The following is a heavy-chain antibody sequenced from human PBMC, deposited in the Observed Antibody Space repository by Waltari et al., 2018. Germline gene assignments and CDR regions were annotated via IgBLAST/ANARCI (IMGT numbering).Heavy chain of an antibody. Sequence: QVQLVQSGAEVKKPGASVKVSCKASGYTFTGYYMHWVRQAPGQGLEWMGRINPNSGGTNYAQKFQGRVTMTRDTSISTAYMELSRLRSDDTAVYYCARVGARGSYYGNWFDPWGQGTLVTVSS. V-gene: IGHV1-2*06. J-gene: IGHJ5*02. D-gene: IGHD1-26*01. CDR1: GYTFTGYY. CDR3: ARVGARGSYYGNWFDP. CDR2: INPNSGGT.